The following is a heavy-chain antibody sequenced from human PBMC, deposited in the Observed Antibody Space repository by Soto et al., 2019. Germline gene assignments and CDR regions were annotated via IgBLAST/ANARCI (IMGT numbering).Heavy chain of an antibody. CDR3: ARGDIPIAAVYY. CDR2: INHSGST. Sequence: SETLSLTCAVYGGSFSGYYWSWIRQPPGKGLEWIGEINHSGSTNYNPSLKSRVTISVDTSKNQFSLKLSSVTAADTAVYYCARGDIPIAAVYYWGQGTPVTVSS. J-gene: IGHJ4*02. D-gene: IGHD6-13*01. V-gene: IGHV4-34*01. CDR1: GGSFSGYY.